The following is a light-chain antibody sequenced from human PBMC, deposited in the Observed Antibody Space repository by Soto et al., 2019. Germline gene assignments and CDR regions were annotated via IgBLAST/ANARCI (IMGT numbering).Light chain of an antibody. CDR2: RIF. CDR3: LQHYAWPWT. CDR1: QSVSGY. V-gene: IGKV3-15*01. Sequence: EIVLTQSPATLSLSPGERATLSCRASQSVSGYLDWFQQKPGQAPRLVLQRIFIRAIGVPARFSGSGSETEFTLTISGLQSEDSGVYYCLQHYAWPWTFGQGTKVDIK. J-gene: IGKJ1*01.